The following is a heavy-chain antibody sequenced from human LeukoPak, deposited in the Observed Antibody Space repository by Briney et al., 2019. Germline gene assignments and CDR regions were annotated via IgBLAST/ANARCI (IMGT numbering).Heavy chain of an antibody. CDR3: ARVFRGAVTSNWFDP. V-gene: IGHV4-59*01. CDR1: GGSITGYY. J-gene: IGHJ5*02. Sequence: SETLSLTCTVSGGSITGYYWTWIRQPPGKGLEWIGYISDSGSTNCNPSLKSRVTMSVDSPNTEFSLRLNSVTAADTAVYYCARVFRGAVTSNWFDPWGQGTLVTVSS. D-gene: IGHD4-17*01. CDR2: ISDSGST.